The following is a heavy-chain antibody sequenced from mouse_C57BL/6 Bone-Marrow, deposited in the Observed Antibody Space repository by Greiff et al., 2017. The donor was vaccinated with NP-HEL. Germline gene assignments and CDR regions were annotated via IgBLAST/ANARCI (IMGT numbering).Heavy chain of an antibody. CDR1: GFTFSSYA. CDR2: ISSGGDYI. Sequence: EVQRVESGEGLVKPGGSLKLSCAASGFTFSSYAMSWVRQTPEKRLEWVAYISSGGDYIYYADTVKGRFTISRDNARNTLYLQMSSLKSEDTAMYYCTRDRHYGSSYDYAMDYWGQGTSVTASS. J-gene: IGHJ4*01. D-gene: IGHD1-1*01. V-gene: IGHV5-9-1*02. CDR3: TRDRHYGSSYDYAMDY.